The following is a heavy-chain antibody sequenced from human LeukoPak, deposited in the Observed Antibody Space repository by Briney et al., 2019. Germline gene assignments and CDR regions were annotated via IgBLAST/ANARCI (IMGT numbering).Heavy chain of an antibody. CDR1: GYTFTSYG. J-gene: IGHJ6*03. Sequence: ASVKVSCKASGYTFTSYGISWVRQAPGQGLEWMGWISAYNGNTNYAQKLQGRVTMTTDTSTSTAYMELRSLRSDDTAVYYCARVAGRNYYYYYYMDVWGKGTTVTVSS. V-gene: IGHV1-18*01. CDR3: ARVAGRNYYYYYYMDV. CDR2: ISAYNGNT.